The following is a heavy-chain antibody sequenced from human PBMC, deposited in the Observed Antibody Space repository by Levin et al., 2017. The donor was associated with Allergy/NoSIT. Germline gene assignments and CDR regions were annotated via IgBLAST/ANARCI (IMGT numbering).Heavy chain of an antibody. V-gene: IGHV3-33*01. D-gene: IGHD3-22*01. CDR2: IWYDGSNK. CDR3: ARDGWDHEYDSSGYYYKWFDP. CDR1: GFTFSSYG. J-gene: IGHJ5*02. Sequence: GGSLRLSCAASGFTFSSYGMHWVRQAPGKGLEWVAVIWYDGSNKYYADSVKGRFTISRDNSKNTLYLQMNSLRAEDTAVYYCARDGWDHEYDSSGYYYKWFDPWGQGTLVTVSS.